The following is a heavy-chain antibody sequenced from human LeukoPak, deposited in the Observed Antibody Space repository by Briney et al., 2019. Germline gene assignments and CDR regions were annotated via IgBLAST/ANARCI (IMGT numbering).Heavy chain of an antibody. D-gene: IGHD2-15*01. CDR3: AKPQSHIVVVVAAITPEY. CDR1: GFTFSSYA. J-gene: IGHJ4*02. V-gene: IGHV3-23*01. Sequence: GGSLRLSCAASGFTFSSYAMGWVRQAPGKGLEWVSSIGGSGGGTYYADSVKGRFTISRDNSKNTLYLQMNSLRAEDTAVYYCAKPQSHIVVVVAAITPEYWGQGTLVTVSS. CDR2: IGGSGGGT.